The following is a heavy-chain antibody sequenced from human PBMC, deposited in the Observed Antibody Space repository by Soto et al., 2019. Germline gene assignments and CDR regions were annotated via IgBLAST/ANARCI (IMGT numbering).Heavy chain of an antibody. V-gene: IGHV2-5*02. CDR2: VYWDDDK. D-gene: IGHD3-9*01. CDR3: VHRGPVDETGMGFDF. CDR1: GFSLNSRGVG. Sequence: SGPTLVNPTQTLTLTCTFSGFSLNSRGVGVGWVRQPPGKALEWLAIVYWDDDKRYRPSLRSRLSIRKDTPKNQVVLTLTNTDPVDTATYYCVHRGPVDETGMGFDFWGQGSLVTVS. J-gene: IGHJ4*02.